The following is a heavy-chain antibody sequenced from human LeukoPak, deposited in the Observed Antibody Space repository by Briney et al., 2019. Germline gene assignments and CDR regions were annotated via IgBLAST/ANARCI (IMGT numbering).Heavy chain of an antibody. CDR3: ARWVTADRGKKDAFDV. D-gene: IGHD2-21*02. V-gene: IGHV5-51*01. J-gene: IGHJ3*01. Sequence: GESLKISCKASGYSFSIYWIGWVRQMPGEGLEWMGIIFPGDSDTRYSPSFQGQVTFSADKSITTAYLQWSSLKASDTAMYYCARWVTADRGKKDAFDVWGQGTMVTVSS. CDR1: GYSFSIYW. CDR2: IFPGDSDT.